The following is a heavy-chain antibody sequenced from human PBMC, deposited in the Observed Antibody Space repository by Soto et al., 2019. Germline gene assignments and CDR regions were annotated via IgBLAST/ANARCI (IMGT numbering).Heavy chain of an antibody. V-gene: IGHV3-23*01. CDR2: ISGSGGST. CDR3: AKDPLVVAMVDY. CDR1: GFTFSSYA. J-gene: IGHJ4*02. D-gene: IGHD2-21*01. Sequence: GGSLRLSCAASGFTFSSYAMSWVRQAPGKGLEWVSAISGSGGSTYYADSVKGRFTISRDNSKNTLYLKMNSLRAEDTAVYYWAKDPLVVAMVDYWGQGTLVTVSS.